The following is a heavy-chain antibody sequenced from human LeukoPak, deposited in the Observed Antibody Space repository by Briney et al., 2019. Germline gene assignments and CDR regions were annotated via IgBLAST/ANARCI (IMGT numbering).Heavy chain of an antibody. CDR3: AKDRRNSWSIDY. J-gene: IGHJ4*02. CDR1: GFTFSYYG. Sequence: QPGGSLRLSCAASGFTFSYYGMHWVRQAPGKGLEWVAIISYDEDNKKFADSVKGRFTISRDNSKNTLYLQMNSLRAGDTAVYYCAKDRRNSWSIDYWGQGTLVTVSS. CDR2: ISYDEDNK. V-gene: IGHV3-30*18. D-gene: IGHD6-13*01.